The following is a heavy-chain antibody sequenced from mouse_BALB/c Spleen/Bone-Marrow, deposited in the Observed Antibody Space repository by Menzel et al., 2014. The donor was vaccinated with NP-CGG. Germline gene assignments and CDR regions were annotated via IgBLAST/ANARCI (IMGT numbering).Heavy chain of an antibody. J-gene: IGHJ2*01. D-gene: IGHD1-1*01. Sequence: DVKLVESGGGLVQPGGSLRLSCATSGFTFTDYYMSWVRQPPGKALEWLGFIRNKPNGYTTEYSASVKGRFTISRDNSQSILYLQMNTLRVEDSATYYCARDMGLLRFDYWGQGTTLTVSS. V-gene: IGHV7-3*02. CDR2: IRNKPNGYTT. CDR3: ARDMGLLRFDY. CDR1: GFTFTDYY.